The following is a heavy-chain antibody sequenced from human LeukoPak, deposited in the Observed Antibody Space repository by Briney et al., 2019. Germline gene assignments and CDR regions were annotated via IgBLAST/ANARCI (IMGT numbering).Heavy chain of an antibody. CDR3: ARDAYSGSYDY. Sequence: QTGGSLRLSCAASGFTVSSNYMSWVRQAPGKGLEWVSVIYSGGSTYYADSVKGRFTISRDNSKNTLYLQMNSLRAEDTAVYYCARDAYSGSYDYWGQGTLVTVSS. D-gene: IGHD1-26*01. J-gene: IGHJ4*02. CDR1: GFTVSSNY. V-gene: IGHV3-53*01. CDR2: IYSGGST.